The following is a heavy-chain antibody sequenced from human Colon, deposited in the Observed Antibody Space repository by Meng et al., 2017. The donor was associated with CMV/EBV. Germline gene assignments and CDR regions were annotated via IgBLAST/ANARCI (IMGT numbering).Heavy chain of an antibody. J-gene: IGHJ4*02. CDR3: ANWGITVAGSHTY. CDR2: VNGSGRTI. CDR1: GFTFSSYA. V-gene: IGHV3-23*01. Sequence: GESLKISCTTSGFTFSSYAMSWVRQAPGKGLEWVSSVNGSGRTIYYADSVKGRFTISRDHSKDTLFLQMDSLRAEDTAVYYCANWGITVAGSHTYWGQGTLVTVSS. D-gene: IGHD6-19*01.